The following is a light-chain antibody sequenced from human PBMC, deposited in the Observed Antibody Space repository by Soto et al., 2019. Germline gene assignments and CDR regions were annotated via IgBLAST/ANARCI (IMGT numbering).Light chain of an antibody. V-gene: IGLV2-14*03. J-gene: IGLJ1*01. CDR1: SSDVGGYKY. CDR2: DVS. CDR3: SSYTSSSSYV. Sequence: QSALTQPASVSGSPGQSITISCTGTSSDVGGYKYVSWYRQYPGKAPKLMIYDVSNRPSGVSNRFSGSKSGNTASLTISGLQAEDEADYYCSSYTSSSSYVFGTGTKLTVL.